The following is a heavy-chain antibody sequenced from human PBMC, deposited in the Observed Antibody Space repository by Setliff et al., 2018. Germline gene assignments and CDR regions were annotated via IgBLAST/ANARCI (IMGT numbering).Heavy chain of an antibody. CDR2: IHYSGST. D-gene: IGHD3-22*01. CDR1: GGSISSYY. CDR3: AKHDGRSSFDY. Sequence: SETLSLTCTVSGGSISSYYWSWIRQPPGKGLEWIGYIHYSGSTYYNPSLKSRVTVSVDTSKNQFSLKLSSVTAADTAVYYCAKHDGRSSFDYWGQGTLVTVSS. J-gene: IGHJ4*02. V-gene: IGHV4-59*04.